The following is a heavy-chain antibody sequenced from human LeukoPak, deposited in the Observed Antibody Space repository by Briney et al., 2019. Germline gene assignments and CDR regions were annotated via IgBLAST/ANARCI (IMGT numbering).Heavy chain of an antibody. CDR1: GFYA. J-gene: IGHJ4*02. Sequence: PGGSLRLSCAASGFYAMSWVRQAPGKGLEWVSAISGSGGSTYYADSVKGRFTISRDNSKNTLYLQMNSLRAEDTAVYYCAKDGLYYYDSSGYYRFDYWCQGTLVTVSS. CDR2: ISGSGGST. CDR3: AKDGLYYYDSSGYYRFDY. V-gene: IGHV3-23*01. D-gene: IGHD3-22*01.